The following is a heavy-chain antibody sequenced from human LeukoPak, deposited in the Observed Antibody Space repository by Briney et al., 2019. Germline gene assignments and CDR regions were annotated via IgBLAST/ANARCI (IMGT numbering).Heavy chain of an antibody. CDR1: GYTFTSYY. Sequence: ASVKVSCKASGYTFTSYYMHWVRQAPGQGLEWMGIINPSGGSTSYAQKFKGSVTLTRDMSTSTVYMELSSLRSEDTAVYYCARSGDSSGYSLDYWGQGTLVTVSS. J-gene: IGHJ4*02. CDR2: INPSGGST. V-gene: IGHV1-46*01. D-gene: IGHD3-22*01. CDR3: ARSGDSSGYSLDY.